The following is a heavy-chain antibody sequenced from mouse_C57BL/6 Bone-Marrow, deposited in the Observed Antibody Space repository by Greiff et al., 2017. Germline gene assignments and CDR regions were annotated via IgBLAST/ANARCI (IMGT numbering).Heavy chain of an antibody. D-gene: IGHD1-1*01. Sequence: VQLQQSGAELVRPGTSVKMSCKASGYTFTNYWLGWAKQRPGHGLEWIGDIYPGGGYTNYNEKFKGKATLTADKSSSTAYMQFSSLTSEDSAIXYCFTTGLLGFDYWGQGTTLTVSS. CDR2: IYPGGGYT. J-gene: IGHJ2*01. V-gene: IGHV1-63*01. CDR1: GYTFTNYW. CDR3: FTTGLLGFDY.